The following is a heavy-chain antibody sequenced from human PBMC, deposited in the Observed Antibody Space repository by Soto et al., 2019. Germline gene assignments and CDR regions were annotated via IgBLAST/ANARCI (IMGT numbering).Heavy chain of an antibody. CDR1: GGSISSYY. J-gene: IGHJ5*02. D-gene: IGHD1-20*01. Sequence: SETLSLTCTVSGGSISSYYWSWIRQPPGKGLEWIGYIYYSGSTNYNPSLKSRVTISVDTSKNQFSLKLSSVTAADTAVYYCARSTYNPAFDPWGQGTLVTVSS. V-gene: IGHV4-59*08. CDR2: IYYSGST. CDR3: ARSTYNPAFDP.